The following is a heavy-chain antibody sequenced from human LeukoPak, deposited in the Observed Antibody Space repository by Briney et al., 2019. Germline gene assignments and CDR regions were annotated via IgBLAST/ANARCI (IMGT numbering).Heavy chain of an antibody. V-gene: IGHV4-39*01. J-gene: IGHJ4*02. CDR1: GASISSSSYY. Sequence: SETLSLTCTVSGASISSSSYYWGWIRQPPGKGLEWIGSINYSGSTYYSPSPKSRVTISLDTSKNQFSLKLRSVTAADTAVYYCARSRLQYYFDYWGQGTLVTVSS. CDR2: INYSGST. CDR3: ARSRLQYYFDY. D-gene: IGHD6-13*01.